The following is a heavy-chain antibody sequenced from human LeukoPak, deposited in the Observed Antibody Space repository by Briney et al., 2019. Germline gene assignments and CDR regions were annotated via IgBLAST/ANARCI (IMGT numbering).Heavy chain of an antibody. V-gene: IGHV3-33*01. Sequence: GGSLRLSCAASGLIFATYGIHWVRRAPGNGLEWVAVIWSDGSNKYYADSVKGRFTISRDNSKNTLYLQMNSLRAEDTAIYYCARASGSFDFWGQGTMVTVSS. J-gene: IGHJ3*01. D-gene: IGHD3-10*01. CDR2: IWSDGSNK. CDR1: GLIFATYG. CDR3: ARASGSFDF.